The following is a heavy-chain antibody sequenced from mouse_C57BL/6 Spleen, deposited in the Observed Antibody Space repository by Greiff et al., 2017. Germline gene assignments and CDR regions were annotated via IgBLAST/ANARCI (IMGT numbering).Heavy chain of an antibody. CDR3: TTPTMVTTETY. J-gene: IGHJ3*01. D-gene: IGHD2-9*01. Sequence: EVQLQQSGAELVRPGASVKLSCTASGFNIKDDYMHWVKQRPEQGLEWIGWIDPENGDTEYASKFQGKATITVDTSSNTAYMQLSSLTSEDTAVYYCTTPTMVTTETYWGQGTLVTVSA. CDR1: GFNIKDDY. V-gene: IGHV14-4*01. CDR2: IDPENGDT.